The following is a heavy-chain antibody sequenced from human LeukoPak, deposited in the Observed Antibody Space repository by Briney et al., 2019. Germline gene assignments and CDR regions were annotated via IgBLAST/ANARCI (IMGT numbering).Heavy chain of an antibody. CDR1: GFTFSSYA. CDR2: ISYDGSNK. V-gene: IGHV3-30-3*01. Sequence: GGSLRLSCAASGFTFSSYAMHWVRQAPGKGLEWVAVISYDGSNKHYADSVKGRFTISRDNSKNTLYLQMNSLRAEDTAVYYCARRSEREFDYWGQGTLVTVSS. CDR3: ARRSEREFDY. D-gene: IGHD6-25*01. J-gene: IGHJ4*02.